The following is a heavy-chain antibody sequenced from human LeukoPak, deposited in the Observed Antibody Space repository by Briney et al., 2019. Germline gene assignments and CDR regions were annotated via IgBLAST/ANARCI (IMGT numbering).Heavy chain of an antibody. V-gene: IGHV3-7*02. CDR2: IKQDGNEK. J-gene: IGHJ4*02. D-gene: IGHD4-23*01. Sequence: PGGSLRLSCAASGFTFSSCWMTWVRQAPGKGLEWVANIKQDGNEKYYVDSVKGRFSISRDNAKNSVYLQMHSLRAEDKAVYYCARVPRWYVIDYWGQGTLVTVSS. CDR1: GFTFSSCW. CDR3: ARVPRWYVIDY.